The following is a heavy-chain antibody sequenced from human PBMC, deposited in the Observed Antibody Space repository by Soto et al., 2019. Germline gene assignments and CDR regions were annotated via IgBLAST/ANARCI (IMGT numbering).Heavy chain of an antibody. D-gene: IGHD6-13*01. CDR2: ISGSGGST. Sequence: EVQLLESGGGLVQPGGSLRLSCAASGFTFSSYAMSWVRQAPGKGLEWVSAISGSGGSTYYADSVKGRFTISRDNSKNTLYLQMNSPRAEDTAVYYCAKGRGSSWYLDYWGQGTLVTVSS. J-gene: IGHJ4*02. CDR1: GFTFSSYA. V-gene: IGHV3-23*01. CDR3: AKGRGSSWYLDY.